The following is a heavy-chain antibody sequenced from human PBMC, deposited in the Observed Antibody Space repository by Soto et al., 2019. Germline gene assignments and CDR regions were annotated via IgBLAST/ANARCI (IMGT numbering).Heavy chain of an antibody. CDR1: GYTFTHYF. V-gene: IGHV1-2*02. CDR2: INPKSGDT. J-gene: IGHJ4*02. D-gene: IGHD1-7*01. Sequence: QVRLMQSGPEVRRPGASVTVSCKASGYTFTHYFIHWVRRAPGQGLEWMGYINPKSGDTQYSPTLRGRVSMTRDTSTDTANMGLSSLKSDDTAVYFCARVPGHKNSRGDFWGQGTQITVSS. CDR3: ARVPGHKNSRGDF.